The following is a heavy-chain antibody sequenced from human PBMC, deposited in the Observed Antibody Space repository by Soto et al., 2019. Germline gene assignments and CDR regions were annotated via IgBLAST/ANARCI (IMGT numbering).Heavy chain of an antibody. Sequence: EVQLVESGGGLVKPGGSLRLSCAASGFTFSNAWMSWVRQAPGKGLEWVGRIKSKTDGGTTDYAAPVKGRFTISRDDSKNTLYLQMNSLKTEDTAVYYCTTDGGGELMYYYYYYMDVWCKGTTVTVSS. J-gene: IGHJ6*03. CDR3: TTDGGGELMYYYYYYMDV. CDR2: IKSKTDGGTT. CDR1: GFTFSNAW. V-gene: IGHV3-15*01. D-gene: IGHD3-10*01.